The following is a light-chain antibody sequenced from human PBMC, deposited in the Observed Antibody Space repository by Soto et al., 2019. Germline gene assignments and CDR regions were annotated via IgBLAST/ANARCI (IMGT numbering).Light chain of an antibody. CDR3: QQYGSSTPIT. CDR2: GAS. J-gene: IGKJ5*01. Sequence: EIVLTQSPGTLSLSPGERATLSCRASQSVSSSYLAWYQQKPGQAPRLLIYGASSRATGIPDRFSGSGSGTDFTLTISRLEPEDFAVYYCQQYGSSTPITFGQGTRLEI. V-gene: IGKV3-20*01. CDR1: QSVSSSY.